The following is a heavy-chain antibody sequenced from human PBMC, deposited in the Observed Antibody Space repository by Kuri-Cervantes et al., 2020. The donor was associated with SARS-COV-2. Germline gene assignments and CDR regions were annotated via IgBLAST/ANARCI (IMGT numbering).Heavy chain of an antibody. Sequence: GESLKISCAASGFTFSSYAMSWVRQAPGKGLEWVSAISGSGGSTYYADSVKGRFTISRDNSKNTLYLQMNSLKPEDTAVYYCTTGGTTTSFAFDIWGQGTIVTVSS. CDR2: ISGSGGST. J-gene: IGHJ3*02. CDR3: TTGGTTTSFAFDI. CDR1: GFTFSSYA. D-gene: IGHD1-1*01. V-gene: IGHV3-23*01.